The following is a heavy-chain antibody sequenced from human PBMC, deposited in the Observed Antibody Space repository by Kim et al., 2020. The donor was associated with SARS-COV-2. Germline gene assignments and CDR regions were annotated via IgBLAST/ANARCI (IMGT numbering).Heavy chain of an antibody. J-gene: IGHJ5*02. CDR3: ARGHNRYYYGSGSFNWFDP. Sequence: ASVKVSCKASGYTFTSYDINWVRQATGQGLEWMGWMNPNSGNTGYAQKFQGRVTMTRNTSISTAYMELSSLRSEDTAVYYCARGHNRYYYGSGSFNWFDPWGQGTLVTVSS. CDR1: GYTFTSYD. V-gene: IGHV1-8*01. CDR2: MNPNSGNT. D-gene: IGHD3-10*01.